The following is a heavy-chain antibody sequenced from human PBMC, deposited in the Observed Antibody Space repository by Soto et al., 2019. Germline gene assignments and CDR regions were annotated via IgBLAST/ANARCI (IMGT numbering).Heavy chain of an antibody. CDR2: ISYDGSKT. D-gene: IGHD2-15*01. CDR3: AKVGQAHCSGGSCFSGWFDS. Sequence: QVQLVESGGGVVQPGKSLRLSCAASGFTFRNYGMHWVRQAPGKGLEWEALISYDGSKTDYADSVKGRFTVSRDNFKNTVYLQMNSLRPEDTAVYFCAKVGQAHCSGGSCFSGWFDSWGQGTQVTVSS. CDR1: GFTFRNYG. V-gene: IGHV3-30*18. J-gene: IGHJ5*01.